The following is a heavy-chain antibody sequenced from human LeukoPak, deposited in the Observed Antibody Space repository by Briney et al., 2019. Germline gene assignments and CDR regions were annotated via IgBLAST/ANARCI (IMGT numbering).Heavy chain of an antibody. D-gene: IGHD5-18*01. Sequence: PSETLSLTCTVSGGSISSYYWSWIRQPPGKGLEWIGYIYYSGSTNYNPSLKSRVTISVDTSKNQFSLKLSSVTAADTAVYYCARRDSPRYSYERGHAFGIWGQGTMVTVSS. CDR1: GGSISSYY. V-gene: IGHV4-59*08. J-gene: IGHJ3*02. CDR3: ARRDSPRYSYERGHAFGI. CDR2: IYYSGST.